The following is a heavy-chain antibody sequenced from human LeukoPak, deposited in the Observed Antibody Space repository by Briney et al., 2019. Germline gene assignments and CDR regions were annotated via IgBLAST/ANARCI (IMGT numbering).Heavy chain of an antibody. Sequence: GASVKVSCKASGGTFSSYAISWVRQAPGQGLEWMGGIIPIFGTANYAQKFQGRVTITADESTSTAYMELSSLRSEDTAVYYCAGGDYCSSTSCYAGYYYYYGMDVWGQGTTVTVSS. CDR1: GGTFSSYA. V-gene: IGHV1-69*13. CDR3: AGGDYCSSTSCYAGYYYYYGMDV. CDR2: IIPIFGTA. D-gene: IGHD2-2*01. J-gene: IGHJ6*02.